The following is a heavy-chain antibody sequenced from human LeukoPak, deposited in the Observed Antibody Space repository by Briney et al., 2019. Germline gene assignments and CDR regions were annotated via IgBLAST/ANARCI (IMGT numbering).Heavy chain of an antibody. V-gene: IGHV3-21*01. J-gene: IGHJ3*02. CDR1: GFTFSSYS. CDR2: ISSSSSYI. CDR3: ARALNVGATAFDI. Sequence: GGTLRLSCAASGFTFSSYSMNCVREAPGKGLEWVSSISSSSSYIYYADSVKGRFTISRDNAKNSLYLQMNSLRAEDTAVYYCARALNVGATAFDIWGQGTMVTVSS. D-gene: IGHD1-26*01.